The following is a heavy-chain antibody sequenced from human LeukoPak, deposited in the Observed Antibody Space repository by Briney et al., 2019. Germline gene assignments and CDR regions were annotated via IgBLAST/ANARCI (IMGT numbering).Heavy chain of an antibody. CDR2: INPNSGGT. CDR1: GYTFTSYD. V-gene: IGHV1-2*02. CDR3: ASPREPIEMATIRLDY. Sequence: ASVKASCKASGYTFTSYDINWVRQAPGQGLEWMGWINPNSGGTNYAQKFQGRVTMTRDTSISTAYMELSRLRSDDTAVYYCASPREPIEMATIRLDYWGQGTLVTVSS. J-gene: IGHJ4*02. D-gene: IGHD5-24*01.